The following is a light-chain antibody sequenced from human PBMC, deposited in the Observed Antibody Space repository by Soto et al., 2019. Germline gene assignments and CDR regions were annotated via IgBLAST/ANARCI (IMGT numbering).Light chain of an antibody. CDR3: QQLYTLPFT. V-gene: IGKV1-9*01. Sequence: DIQMTQSPSSQSAYVGDRVTITFRASQTISSWLAWYQQKPGKAPKLLIYEASTLQSGVPSRFSGSGSGTEFTLTISGLLPEDFAAYHCQQLYTLPFTFGQGTRLEI. CDR1: QTISSW. J-gene: IGKJ5*01. CDR2: EAS.